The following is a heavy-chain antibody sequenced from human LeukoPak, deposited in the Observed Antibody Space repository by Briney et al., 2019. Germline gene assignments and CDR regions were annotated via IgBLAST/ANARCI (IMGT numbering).Heavy chain of an antibody. CDR1: GVPVGSNY. D-gene: IGHD1-14*01. CDR3: ARRPGN. V-gene: IGHV3-53*01. Sequence: GGSLRLSCVASGVPVGSNYMSWVRQAPGKGLEWVSLIYSGGAIRYADSVKGRFTISRDSSKNTLFLQMNDLTVEDTARYYCARRPGNWGQGILVTVSS. CDR2: IYSGGAI. J-gene: IGHJ4*02.